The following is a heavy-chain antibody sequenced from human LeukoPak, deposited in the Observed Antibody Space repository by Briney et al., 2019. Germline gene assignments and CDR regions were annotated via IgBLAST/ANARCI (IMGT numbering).Heavy chain of an antibody. Sequence: PGGSLRLSCVASGFTFRVHSTSWVRQTPGKGLEWVSNIRSNGRDTYYTDSVKGRLTISGDNSGNILYLQMNSLRAEDTAVYYCAKGGYTTWFDPWGQGTLVTVSS. J-gene: IGHJ5*02. D-gene: IGHD2-15*01. CDR3: AKGGYTTWFDP. CDR2: IRSNGRDT. CDR1: GFTFRVHS. V-gene: IGHV3-23*01.